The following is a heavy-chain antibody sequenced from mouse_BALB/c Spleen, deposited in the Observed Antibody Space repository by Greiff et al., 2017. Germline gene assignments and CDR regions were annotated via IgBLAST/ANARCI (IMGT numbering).Heavy chain of an antibody. D-gene: IGHD1-1*01. J-gene: IGHJ2*01. CDR2: IDPENGNT. V-gene: IGHV14-1*02. CDR3: ACYYSSRYDDFDY. Sequence: VQLQQSGAELVRPGALVKLSCKASGFNFNDYYMHWVKQRPEQGLEWIGWIDPENGNTIYDPKFQGKASITADTSSNTAYLQLSSLTSEDTAVYYCACYYSSRYDDFDYWGQGTTVTVSS. CDR1: GFNFNDYY.